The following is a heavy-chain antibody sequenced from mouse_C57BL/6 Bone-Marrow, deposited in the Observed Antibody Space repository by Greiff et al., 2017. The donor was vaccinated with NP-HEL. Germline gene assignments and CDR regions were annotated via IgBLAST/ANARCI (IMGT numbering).Heavy chain of an antibody. V-gene: IGHV5-16*01. CDR3: ARVRGSSYYWYFDV. D-gene: IGHD1-1*01. CDR1: GFTFSDYY. Sequence: DVQLVESEGGLVQPGSSMKLSCTASGFTFSDYYMAWVRQVPEKGLEWVANINYDGSSTYYLDSLKSRFIISRDNAKNILYLQMSSLKSEDTATYYCARVRGSSYYWYFDVWGTGTTVTVSS. CDR2: INYDGSST. J-gene: IGHJ1*03.